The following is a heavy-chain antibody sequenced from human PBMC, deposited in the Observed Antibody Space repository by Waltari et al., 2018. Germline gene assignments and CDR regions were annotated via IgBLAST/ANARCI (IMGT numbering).Heavy chain of an antibody. CDR3: ARRNYDFWSGYYRYYYGMDV. J-gene: IGHJ6*02. CDR1: GGSFSGYY. CDR2: INHSGST. V-gene: IGHV4-34*01. Sequence: QVQLQQWGAGLLKPSETLSLTCAVYGGSFSGYYWSWIRQPPGKGLEWIGEINHSGSTNHNPSLKSRVTISVDPSKNQFSLKRSSVTAADTAVYYCARRNYDFWSGYYRYYYGMDVWGQGTTVTVSS. D-gene: IGHD3-3*01.